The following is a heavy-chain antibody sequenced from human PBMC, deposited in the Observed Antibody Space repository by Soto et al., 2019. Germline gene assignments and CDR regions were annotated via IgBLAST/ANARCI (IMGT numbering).Heavy chain of an antibody. CDR3: AREKNMKVTHDY. CDR2: ISSSSRTI. D-gene: IGHD3-22*01. V-gene: IGHV3-48*01. J-gene: IGHJ4*02. Sequence: EVQLVESGGGLVQPGVSLSLSCAASGFTFSSDSMNCFRQAPGKGLEWVSYISSSSRTIYYADSVKGRFTISRDNAKNSLYLQMNSLRAEDTAVYYCAREKNMKVTHDYWGQGTMVTVSS. CDR1: GFTFSSDS.